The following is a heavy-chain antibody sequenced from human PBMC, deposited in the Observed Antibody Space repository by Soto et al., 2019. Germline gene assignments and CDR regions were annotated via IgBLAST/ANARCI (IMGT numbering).Heavy chain of an antibody. D-gene: IGHD1-26*01. CDR3: ASTKRGGSYYYYGMDV. CDR1: DLTFSSYS. V-gene: IGHV3-48*01. J-gene: IGHJ6*02. CDR2: ISSSSSTI. Sequence: GGSLRLSCAASDLTFSSYSMNWVRQAPGKGLEWVSYISSSSSTIYYPDSVKGRFTISRDNAKNSLYLQMNSLRAEDTAVYYCASTKRGGSYYYYGMDVWGQGTTVTVSS.